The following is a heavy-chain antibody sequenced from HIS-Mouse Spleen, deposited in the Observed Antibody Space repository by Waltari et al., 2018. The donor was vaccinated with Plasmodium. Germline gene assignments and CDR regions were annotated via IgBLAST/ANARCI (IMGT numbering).Heavy chain of an antibody. CDR3: ASSGSGSYYY. V-gene: IGHV4-34*01. Sequence: QVQLQQWGAGLLKPSETLSLTCAVYGGSFSGYYWSWLRQPPGEGLEWIGEINHSGSTNYNPSLKSRVTISVDTSKNQFSLKLSSVTAADTAVYYCASSGSGSYYYWGQGTLVTVSS. J-gene: IGHJ4*02. CDR2: INHSGST. D-gene: IGHD3-10*01. CDR1: GGSFSGYY.